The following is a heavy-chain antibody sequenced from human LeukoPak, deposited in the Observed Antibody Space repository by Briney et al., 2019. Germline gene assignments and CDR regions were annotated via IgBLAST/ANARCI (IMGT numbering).Heavy chain of an antibody. CDR2: IKQDGSDK. V-gene: IGHV3-7*01. CDR1: GFTFSSFY. D-gene: IGHD1-1*01. CDR3: ARTTILDY. J-gene: IGHJ4*02. Sequence: PGGSLRLSCAASGFTFSSFYMTWVRQAPGKGREWVATIKQDGSDKHYVDSVKGRFIISRDNAKNSLYLQMHSLRAEDAAVYYCARTTILDYWGQGTLVTVSS.